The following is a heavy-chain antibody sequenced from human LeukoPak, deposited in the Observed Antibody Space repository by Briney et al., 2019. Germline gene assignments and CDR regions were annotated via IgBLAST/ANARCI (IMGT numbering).Heavy chain of an antibody. J-gene: IGHJ6*03. V-gene: IGHV4-61*02. Sequence: SQTLSLTCTVSGGSISSGSYYWSWIRQPAGKGLEWIGRIYTSGSTNYNPSLKSRVTISVDTSKNQFSLKLSFVTAADTAVYYCARGDCSDSPYYYYYMDVWGKGTTVTVSS. CDR1: GGSISSGSYY. CDR3: ARGDCSDSPYYYYYMDV. D-gene: IGHD2-15*01. CDR2: IYTSGST.